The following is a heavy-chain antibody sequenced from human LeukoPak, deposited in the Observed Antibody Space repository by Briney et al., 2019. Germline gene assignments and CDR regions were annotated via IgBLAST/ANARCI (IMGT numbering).Heavy chain of an antibody. CDR3: ATAGQLDY. CDR1: VYTFTICG. V-gene: IGHV1-18*01. CDR2: INTNNVNR. Sequence: GASVTVSFTSSVYTFTICGINWVWLAPGQGLEWMGWINTNNVNRNYAQKLQGRVTMTTDTSTNTAYMELMSLTSDDAAVYYCATAGQLDYWGQGTLVTVSS. J-gene: IGHJ4*02.